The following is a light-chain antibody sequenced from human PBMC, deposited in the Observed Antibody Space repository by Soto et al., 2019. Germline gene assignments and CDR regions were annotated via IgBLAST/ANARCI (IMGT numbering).Light chain of an antibody. Sequence: QSVLTQPPSVSGAPGQRVTISCTGSSSNIGAGYDVHWYQQLPGTAPKLLIYGNCNRPSGVPDRFSGSKSGTSASLAITGLQAEDEADYYCQSYDSSLSGWVFGGGTKLTVL. CDR1: SSNIGAGYD. V-gene: IGLV1-40*01. CDR3: QSYDSSLSGWV. CDR2: GNC. J-gene: IGLJ3*02.